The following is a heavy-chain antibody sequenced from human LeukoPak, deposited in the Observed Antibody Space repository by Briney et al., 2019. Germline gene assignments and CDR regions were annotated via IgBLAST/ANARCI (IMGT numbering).Heavy chain of an antibody. Sequence: PGGSLRLSCAASGFTVSGNYMNWVRQAPGKGLEWVAVIYSGGETYHADSVRGRFTISRDNSKNTLYLQMHSLRVEDTAVYYCAKDRKIAAPYNWFDPWGQGTLVTVSS. CDR2: IYSGGET. D-gene: IGHD6-6*01. V-gene: IGHV3-66*01. CDR1: GFTVSGNY. J-gene: IGHJ5*02. CDR3: AKDRKIAAPYNWFDP.